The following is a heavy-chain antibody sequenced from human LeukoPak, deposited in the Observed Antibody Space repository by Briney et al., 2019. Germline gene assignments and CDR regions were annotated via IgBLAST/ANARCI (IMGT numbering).Heavy chain of an antibody. V-gene: IGHV1-2*02. J-gene: IGHJ2*01. Sequence: ASVKVSCKASGYTFTGYYMHWVRQAPGQGLEWMGWINPNSGGTNYAQKFQGRVTMTRDTSISTAYMELSRLRSDDTAVYYCARDSYYGHWYFDLWGRGTLVTVSS. CDR2: INPNSGGT. D-gene: IGHD3-10*01. CDR3: ARDSYYGHWYFDL. CDR1: GYTFTGYY.